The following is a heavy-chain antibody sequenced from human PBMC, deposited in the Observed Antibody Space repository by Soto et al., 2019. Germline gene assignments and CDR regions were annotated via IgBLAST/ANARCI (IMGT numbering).Heavy chain of an antibody. CDR1: GGSFSGYY. V-gene: IGHV4-34*01. CDR3: ARVRSPHYDFWSGYYVGNWFDP. Sequence: PSETLSLTCAVYGGSFSGYYWSWIRQPPGNGLEWIGEINHSGSTNYNPSLKSRVTISVDTSKNQFSLKLSSVTAADTAVYYCARVRSPHYDFWSGYYVGNWFDPWGQGTLVTVSS. CDR2: INHSGST. D-gene: IGHD3-3*01. J-gene: IGHJ5*02.